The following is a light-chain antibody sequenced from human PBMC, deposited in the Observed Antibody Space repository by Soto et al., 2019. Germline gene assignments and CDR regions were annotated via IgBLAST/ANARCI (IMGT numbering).Light chain of an antibody. CDR2: DNN. J-gene: IGLJ3*02. Sequence: QSALTQPPSVSAAPGQKVTISCSGSSSNIGNNYVSWYQQLPGTAPKLLIYDNNKRPSGIPDRFSGSKSGTSATLGITGLQTGDEADYYCGTWGSSLSAGVFGGGTKLTVL. CDR1: SSNIGNNY. CDR3: GTWGSSLSAGV. V-gene: IGLV1-51*01.